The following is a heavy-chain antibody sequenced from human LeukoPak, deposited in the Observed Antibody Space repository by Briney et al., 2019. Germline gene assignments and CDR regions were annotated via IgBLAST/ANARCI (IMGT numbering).Heavy chain of an antibody. J-gene: IGHJ5*02. CDR1: GGSISSYY. D-gene: IGHD6-19*01. V-gene: IGHV4-59*08. Sequence: SETLSLTCTVSGGSISSYYWSWIRQPPGKGLEWIGSIYYSGSTYYNPSLKSRVTISVDTSKNQFSLKLSSVTAADTAVYYCARGPRRAVAGTGWFDPWGQGTLVTVSS. CDR2: IYYSGST. CDR3: ARGPRRAVAGTGWFDP.